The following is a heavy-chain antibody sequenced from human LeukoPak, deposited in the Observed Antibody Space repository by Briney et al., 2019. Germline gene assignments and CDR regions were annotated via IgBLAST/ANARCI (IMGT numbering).Heavy chain of an antibody. J-gene: IGHJ4*02. V-gene: IGHV4-34*01. CDR2: INHSGST. Sequence: PSESLSLTCAVYGGSFGVYYWSWLRQPPGKGLEWIGEINHSGSTNYNPSLKSRVTISVDMSKNQFSLKLSSVTAADTAVYYCAGPGAGDLDYWGQGTLVTVSS. CDR1: GGSFGVYY. D-gene: IGHD3-10*01. CDR3: AGPGAGDLDY.